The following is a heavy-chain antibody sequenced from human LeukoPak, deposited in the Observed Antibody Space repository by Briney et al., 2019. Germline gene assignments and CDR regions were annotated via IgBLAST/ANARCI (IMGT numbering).Heavy chain of an antibody. J-gene: IGHJ4*02. V-gene: IGHV4-34*01. D-gene: IGHD5-24*01. CDR2: INHSGST. CDR3: ARRVDGYNFASFDY. Sequence: PSETLSLTCAVYGGSFSGYYWNWIRQPPGKGLEWIGEINHSGSTNYNPSLKSRVTVSIDTSENQVSLKLSSVTAADTAVYYCARRVDGYNFASFDYWGQGTLVTVSS. CDR1: GGSFSGYY.